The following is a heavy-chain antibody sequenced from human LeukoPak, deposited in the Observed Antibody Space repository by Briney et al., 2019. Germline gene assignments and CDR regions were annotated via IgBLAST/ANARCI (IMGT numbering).Heavy chain of an antibody. CDR3: ASANSGRYREFDY. CDR2: IYTSGST. J-gene: IGHJ4*02. Sequence: PSETLSLTCTVSGGSISSYYWSWIRQPAGKGLEWIGRIYTSGSTNYNASLKSRVSMSVDTSKNQFSLKLSSVTAADTAVFYCASANSGRYREFDYWGQGTLVTVSS. CDR1: GGSISSYY. D-gene: IGHD1-26*01. V-gene: IGHV4-4*07.